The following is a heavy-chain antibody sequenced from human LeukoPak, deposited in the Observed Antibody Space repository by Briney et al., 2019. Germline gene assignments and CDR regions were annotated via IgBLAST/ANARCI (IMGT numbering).Heavy chain of an antibody. CDR1: GFTFSSYG. V-gene: IGHV3-23*01. CDR3: ARGTPTIAVTGLAFDY. J-gene: IGHJ4*02. Sequence: PGGTLRLSCAASGFTFSSYGMSWVRQAPGKGLEWVSAISGSGGSTYYADSVKGRFTISRDNSKNTLYLQMNSLRVEDTAAYYCARGTPTIAVTGLAFDYWGQGALITVSS. D-gene: IGHD6-19*01. CDR2: ISGSGGST.